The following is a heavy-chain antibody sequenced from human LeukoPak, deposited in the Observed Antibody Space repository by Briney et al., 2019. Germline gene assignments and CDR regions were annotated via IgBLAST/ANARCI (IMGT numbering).Heavy chain of an antibody. D-gene: IGHD1-7*01. Sequence: GGSLRLSCAASDFTLSSYWMSWVRQAPGKGREGVANIKQDGSETYYVDSVKGRYTISRDNAKNSLFLQMNSLRAEDTAVYYCARDRAWNSPPYYYMDVWGKGTTVTVS. V-gene: IGHV3-7*01. CDR3: ARDRAWNSPPYYYMDV. CDR2: IKQDGSET. J-gene: IGHJ6*03. CDR1: DFTLSSYW.